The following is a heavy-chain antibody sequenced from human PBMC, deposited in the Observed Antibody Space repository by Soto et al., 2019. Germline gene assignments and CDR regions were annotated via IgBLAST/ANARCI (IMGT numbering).Heavy chain of an antibody. Sequence: QVQLVQSGAEVKKPASSVKVSCKASGGTFNNYPITWVRQAPGEGLEWMGGSIPIFGTANYAQNFQGRVTIRVDESTSTAYMELSSLRSEDTAVYYCARGRGYSGDDHYYYFDMDVWGQGPTVTVSS. V-gene: IGHV1-69*01. CDR2: SIPIFGTA. D-gene: IGHD5-12*01. J-gene: IGHJ6*02. CDR3: ARGRGYSGDDHYYYFDMDV. CDR1: GGTFNNYP.